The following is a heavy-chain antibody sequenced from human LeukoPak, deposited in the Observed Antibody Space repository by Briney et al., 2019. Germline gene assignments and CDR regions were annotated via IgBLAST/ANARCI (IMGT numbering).Heavy chain of an antibody. J-gene: IGHJ4*02. D-gene: IGHD3-10*01. CDR3: ARGAWGQVTFTY. CDR2: ISADTHNT. Sequence: GASVKVSCKASGYTFGTYGITWGRQAPGQGLEWMGWISADTHNTIYAQNLQARVTMTTDTSTTTAYMELRSLTSDDTAVYYCARGAWGQVTFTYWGQGTLVTVSS. V-gene: IGHV1-18*01. CDR1: GYTFGTYG.